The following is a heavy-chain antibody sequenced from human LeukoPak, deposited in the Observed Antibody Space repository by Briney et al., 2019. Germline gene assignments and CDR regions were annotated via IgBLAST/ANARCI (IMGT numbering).Heavy chain of an antibody. CDR3: ARNWAHLDF. J-gene: IGHJ4*02. CDR2: INEHGSEI. Sequence: PGGSLRLSCAASGFTFSNAWMSWVRQAPGKGLEWVANINEHGSEIYYVDSVKGRFTIARDNAKSSLSLQMNSLRVEDTAVYYCARNWAHLDFWGQGTLVTVSS. CDR1: GFTFSNAW. V-gene: IGHV3-7*01. D-gene: IGHD3-16*01.